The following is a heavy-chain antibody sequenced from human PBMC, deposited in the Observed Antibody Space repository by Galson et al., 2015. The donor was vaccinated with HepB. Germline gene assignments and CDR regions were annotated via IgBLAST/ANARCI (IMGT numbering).Heavy chain of an antibody. CDR2: ITWDGDSK. Sequence: SLRLSCAASGFVFDDYSMHWVRQAPGKGLEWVSLITWDGDSKYYADSVKGRFTISRDNSKNSLYLQLNSLRIEDTAFYYCVKDMGTMASYPQSPFDYWGQGTLVTVSS. D-gene: IGHD4/OR15-4a*01. CDR1: GFVFDDYS. V-gene: IGHV3-43*01. J-gene: IGHJ4*02. CDR3: VKDMGTMASYPQSPFDY.